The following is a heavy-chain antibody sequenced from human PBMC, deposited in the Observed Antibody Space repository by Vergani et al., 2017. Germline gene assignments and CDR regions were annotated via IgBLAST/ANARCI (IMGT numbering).Heavy chain of an antibody. CDR1: GGSFSGYY. Sequence: QVQLQESGPGLVKPSETLSLTCAVYGGSFSGYYWSWIRQPPGKGLEWIGYIYYSGSTNYNPSLKSRVTISVDTSKNQFSLKLSSVTAADTAVYYCARDSGYSSSWGNWFDPWGQGTLVTVSS. CDR3: ARDSGYSSSWGNWFDP. J-gene: IGHJ5*02. V-gene: IGHV4-59*01. D-gene: IGHD6-13*01. CDR2: IYYSGST.